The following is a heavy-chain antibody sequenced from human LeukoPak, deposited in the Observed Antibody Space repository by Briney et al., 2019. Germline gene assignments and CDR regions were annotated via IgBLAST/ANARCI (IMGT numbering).Heavy chain of an antibody. Sequence: TPSETLSLTCAVYGGSFSGYYWSWIRQPPGKGLEWIGEINHSGSTNYNPSLKSRVTISVDTSKNQFSLKLSSVTAADTAVYYCARLIDGDYANTHFDSWGQGTRVTVSS. CDR3: ARLIDGDYANTHFDS. CDR1: GGSFSGYY. V-gene: IGHV4-34*01. D-gene: IGHD4-17*01. CDR2: INHSGST. J-gene: IGHJ4*02.